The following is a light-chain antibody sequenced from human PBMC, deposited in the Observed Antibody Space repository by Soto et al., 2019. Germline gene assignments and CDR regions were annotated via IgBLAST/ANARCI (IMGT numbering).Light chain of an antibody. CDR1: QNINNY. CDR2: DAS. Sequence: DIQMTQSASSLSASVGASVTITCQASQNINNYLNWYQQKPGRAPKLLIYDASNLEAGVPSRFRGSGSGTDFTFTISRLQPEDIATYYCQQYENLPTFGQGTRLEIK. CDR3: QQYENLPT. J-gene: IGKJ5*01. V-gene: IGKV1-33*01.